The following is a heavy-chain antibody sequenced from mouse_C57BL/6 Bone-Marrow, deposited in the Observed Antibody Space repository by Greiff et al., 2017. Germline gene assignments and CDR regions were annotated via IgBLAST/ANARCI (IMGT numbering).Heavy chain of an antibody. V-gene: IGHV5-6*02. D-gene: IGHD1-1*01. Sequence: VKLVESGGDLVKPGGSLKLSCAASGFTFSSYGMSWVRQTPDKRLEWVATISSGGSYTYYPDSVKGRFTISRDNAKNTLYLQMSSLKSEDTAMYYGARHGTTVVATDYWGQGTTLTVSS. J-gene: IGHJ2*01. CDR3: ARHGTTVVATDY. CDR1: GFTFSSYG. CDR2: ISSGGSYT.